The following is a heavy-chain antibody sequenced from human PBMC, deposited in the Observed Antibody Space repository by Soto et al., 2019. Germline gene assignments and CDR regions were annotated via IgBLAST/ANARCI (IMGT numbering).Heavy chain of an antibody. CDR3: AKGWMDV. V-gene: IGHV3-53*01. CDR1: GLTVSSYA. Sequence: EVQLVESGGGLIQPGGSLRLSCAVSGLTVSSYAMSWVRQAPGEGLEWVSVIYASDSTHYADSVKGRFTISSDNSKNTLFLQMNSLRAEDTAVYYCAKGWMDVWGQGTTVTVS. J-gene: IGHJ6*02. CDR2: IYASDST.